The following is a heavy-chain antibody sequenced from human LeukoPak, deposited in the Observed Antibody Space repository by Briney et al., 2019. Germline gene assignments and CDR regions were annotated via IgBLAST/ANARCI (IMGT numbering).Heavy chain of an antibody. Sequence: SETLSLTCTVSGGSISSYYWSWIRQPPGKGLEWIGYIYYSGSTNYNPSLKSRVTISVDTSKNQFSLKLSSVTAADTAVYYCARLHWELFVDYWGQGTLVTVSS. D-gene: IGHD3-10*01. CDR1: GGSISSYY. CDR3: ARLHWELFVDY. J-gene: IGHJ4*02. V-gene: IGHV4-59*08. CDR2: IYYSGST.